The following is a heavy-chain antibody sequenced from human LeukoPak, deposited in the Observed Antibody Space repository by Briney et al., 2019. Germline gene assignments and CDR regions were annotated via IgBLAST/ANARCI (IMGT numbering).Heavy chain of an antibody. CDR1: GGSISSYY. CDR3: ARVSSPGYYDFWSGYFTLFDY. J-gene: IGHJ4*02. CDR2: IYYSGST. Sequence: SETLSLTCTVSGGSISSYYWSWIRQPPGKGLEWIGYIYYSGSTNYNPSLKSRVTISVDTSKNQFSLKLSSVTAAGTAVYYCARVSSPGYYDFWSGYFTLFDYWGQGTLVTVSS. V-gene: IGHV4-59*01. D-gene: IGHD3-3*01.